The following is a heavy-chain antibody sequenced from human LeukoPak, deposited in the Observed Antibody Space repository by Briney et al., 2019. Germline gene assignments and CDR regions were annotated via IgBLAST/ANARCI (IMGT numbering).Heavy chain of an antibody. D-gene: IGHD5-18*01. Sequence: GGSLRLSCAASGFTFRNYEMHWVRPAPGKGLEWVSYISSSGSDIYYADSVKGRFTISRDNAKNSLYLHMNSLRAEDTAVYYCAKGLTAMVNYWGQGTLVTVSS. J-gene: IGHJ4*02. CDR3: AKGLTAMVNY. CDR1: GFTFRNYE. CDR2: ISSSGSDI. V-gene: IGHV3-48*03.